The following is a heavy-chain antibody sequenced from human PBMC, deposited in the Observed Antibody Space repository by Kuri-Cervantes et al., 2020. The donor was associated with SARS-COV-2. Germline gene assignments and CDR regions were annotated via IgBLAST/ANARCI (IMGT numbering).Heavy chain of an antibody. V-gene: IGHV4-34*01. CDR2: INHSGST. Sequence: TLSLTYASSIFTFSSYAMICARKAPGKELEWIGEINHSGSTNYNPYLKSRVTVSVDTSKNQSSLRLSSVTATDTVVYYCARHPSIVATTLSWFDPWGQGTLVTVSS. CDR1: IFTFSSYA. J-gene: IGHJ5*02. CDR3: ARHPSIVATTLSWFDP. D-gene: IGHD5-12*01.